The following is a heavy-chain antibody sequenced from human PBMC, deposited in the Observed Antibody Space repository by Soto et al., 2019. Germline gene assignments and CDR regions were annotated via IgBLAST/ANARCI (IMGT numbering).Heavy chain of an antibody. D-gene: IGHD1-7*01. J-gene: IGHJ6*02. CDR1: GYTFTSYA. CDR2: INAGNGNT. CDR3: ARALNWNYFYYYYGMDV. V-gene: IGHV1-3*01. Sequence: QVQLVQSGAEVKKPGASVKVSCKASGYTFTSYATHWVRQAPGQRLEWMGWINAGNGNTKYSQKFQGRVTITRDTSASTAYMELSSLRSEDTAVYYCARALNWNYFYYYYGMDVWGQGTTVTVSS.